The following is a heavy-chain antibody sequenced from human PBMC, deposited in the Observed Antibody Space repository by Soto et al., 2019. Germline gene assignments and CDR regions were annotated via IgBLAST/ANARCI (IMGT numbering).Heavy chain of an antibody. D-gene: IGHD2-8*02. J-gene: IGHJ4*02. CDR1: GFTISSRH. V-gene: IGHV3-53*01. Sequence: EVELVESGGGLIQPGGSLRLSCAASGFTISSRHMSWVRQAPGKGLQWVSVIYNNGPISYADSVKGRFTVSRDNVKNILFLQMSSLRVEDTAVYFCARDGPTGSHFFDDWGQGTLASVS. CDR2: IYNNGPI. CDR3: ARDGPTGSHFFDD.